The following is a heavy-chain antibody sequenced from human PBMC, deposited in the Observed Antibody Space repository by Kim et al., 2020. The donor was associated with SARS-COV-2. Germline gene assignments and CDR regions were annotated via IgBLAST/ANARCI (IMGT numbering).Heavy chain of an antibody. V-gene: IGHV5-51*01. Sequence: SPSFQGQVTISADKSISTAYLQWSSLKASDTAMYYCATQTELLGDYGMDVWGQGTTVTVSS. D-gene: IGHD1-26*01. J-gene: IGHJ6*02. CDR3: ATQTELLGDYGMDV.